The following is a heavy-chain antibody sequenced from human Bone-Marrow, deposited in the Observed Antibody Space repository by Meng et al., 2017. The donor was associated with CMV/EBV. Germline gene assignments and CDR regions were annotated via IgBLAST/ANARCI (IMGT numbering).Heavy chain of an antibody. Sequence: GESLKISCAASGFTFSRYGMHWVRQAPGKGLEWVALIWYDGSNKYYADSVKGRFTVSRDNSKNTLYLQMNSLRADDTAVYHCAKDRGCSGGSCYSGDFDSRGQGTLVTVSS. CDR1: GFTFSRYG. V-gene: IGHV3-33*03. CDR2: IWYDGSNK. D-gene: IGHD2-15*01. CDR3: AKDRGCSGGSCYSGDFDS. J-gene: IGHJ4*02.